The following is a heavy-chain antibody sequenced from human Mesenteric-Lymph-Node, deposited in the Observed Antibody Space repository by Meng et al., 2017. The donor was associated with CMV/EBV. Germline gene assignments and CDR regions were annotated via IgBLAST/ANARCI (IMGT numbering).Heavy chain of an antibody. V-gene: IGHV3-7*01. J-gene: IGHJ4*02. Sequence: GGSLRLSCAASGFIFSSFRMNWVRQAPGKGLEWVANIKHDGSEKYYVDSVKGRFAISRDNAKNSLYLQVNSLRAEDTAVYYCATSGGPITVFGVAYWGQGTLGT. CDR1: GFIFSSFR. D-gene: IGHD3-3*01. CDR3: ATSGGPITVFGVAY. CDR2: IKHDGSEK.